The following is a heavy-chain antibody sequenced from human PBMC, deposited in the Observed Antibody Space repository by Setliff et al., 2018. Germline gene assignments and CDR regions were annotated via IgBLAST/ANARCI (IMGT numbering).Heavy chain of an antibody. CDR1: GDSISRSTYY. J-gene: IGHJ6*03. Sequence: PSETLSLTCTVSGDSISRSTYYWGWIRQSPGKGLDWIGTVDHSGNTFYNPSLKSRVTISVDTSKNQFSLKLSSVTAADTAVYYCARGVTRPIYYYYYYMDVWGKGTTVTVSS. CDR3: ARGVTRPIYYYYYYMDV. D-gene: IGHD4-4*01. CDR2: VDHSGNT. V-gene: IGHV4-39*01.